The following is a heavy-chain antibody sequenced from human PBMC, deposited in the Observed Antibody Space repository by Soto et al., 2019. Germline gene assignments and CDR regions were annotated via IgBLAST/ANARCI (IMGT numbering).Heavy chain of an antibody. J-gene: IGHJ4*02. Sequence: RASVKVSCKASGYTLTTYYIHWVRQAPGQGLEWMGIIDPTGRTTNYAQKFQDRVTMTRDTSTNTVYMQLSGLRFEDTAMYYCATNVRSTVGHDFDYCGQGPLVTVYS. CDR2: IDPTGRTT. D-gene: IGHD1-26*01. CDR1: GYTLTTYY. CDR3: ATNVRSTVGHDFDY. V-gene: IGHV1-46*01.